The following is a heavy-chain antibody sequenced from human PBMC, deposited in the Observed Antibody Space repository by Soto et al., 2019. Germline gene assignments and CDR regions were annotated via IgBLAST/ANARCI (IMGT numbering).Heavy chain of an antibody. CDR2: ISVYNGNT. CDR3: ARDRSGGAPGGNVY. D-gene: IGHD3-16*01. J-gene: IGHJ4*01. Sequence: QVQLVQSGAEVKKPGASVKVSCKATGYTFASYGISWVRQAPGQGLEWMGWISVYNGNTNYAQKLQDRVTLTTDTLTSTAYMELRRLRSDETAVYYCARDRSGGAPGGNVYWGHGTLVTVSS. V-gene: IGHV1-18*04. CDR1: GYTFASYG.